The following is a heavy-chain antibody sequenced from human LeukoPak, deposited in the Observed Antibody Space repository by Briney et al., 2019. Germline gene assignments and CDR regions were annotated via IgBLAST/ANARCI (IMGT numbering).Heavy chain of an antibody. D-gene: IGHD1-26*01. CDR3: TTQEELHFDY. Sequence: PGGSLRLSCAASGFTFSSYAMSWVRQAPGKGLEWVSAISGSGGSTYYADSVKGRFTISRDNSKNTLYLQMNSLKTEDTAVYYCTTQEELHFDYWGQGTLVTVSS. J-gene: IGHJ4*02. CDR2: ISGSGGST. V-gene: IGHV3-23*01. CDR1: GFTFSSYA.